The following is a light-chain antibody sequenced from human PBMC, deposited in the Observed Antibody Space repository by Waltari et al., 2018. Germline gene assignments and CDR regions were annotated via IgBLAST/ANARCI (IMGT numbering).Light chain of an antibody. Sequence: EIVLTQSPGTLSLSPGERATLSCRASQRVSSGFLAWYQQKAGQAPRLLLYDAFIRATGIPDRFSGSGAGTDFTLTINRLEPEDFAVDYCQQYGTSLITFGQGTRREIK. V-gene: IGKV3-20*01. CDR2: DAF. CDR3: QQYGTSLIT. CDR1: QRVSSGF. J-gene: IGKJ5*01.